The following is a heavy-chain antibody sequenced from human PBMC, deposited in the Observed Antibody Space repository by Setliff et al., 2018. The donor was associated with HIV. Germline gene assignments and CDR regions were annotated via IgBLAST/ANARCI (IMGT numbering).Heavy chain of an antibody. V-gene: IGHV4-34*01. Sequence: KPSETLSLTCAVYGGSFSGYYWSWIRQPPGKGLEWIGEVTHSGRTNYNPSLESRVTISVDTSKNHFSLKLSSVTAADTAVYYCARRRGYGYGSDAFDFWGQGTMVTVSS. CDR1: GGSFSGYY. CDR3: ARRRGYGYGSDAFDF. CDR2: VTHSGRT. D-gene: IGHD5-18*01. J-gene: IGHJ3*01.